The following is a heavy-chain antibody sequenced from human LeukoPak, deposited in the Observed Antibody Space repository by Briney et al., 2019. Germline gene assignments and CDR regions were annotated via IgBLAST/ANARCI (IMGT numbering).Heavy chain of an antibody. D-gene: IGHD2-2*01. V-gene: IGHV1-69*05. CDR3: ARAQESQYCSSTSCPDYYYMDV. Sequence: ASVKVSCKASGGTFSSYAISWVRQAPGQGLEWMGGISPIFGTANYAQKFQGRVTSTTDESTSTAYMELSSLRSEDTAAYYCARAQESQYCSSTSCPDYYYMDVWGKGTTVTVSS. CDR2: ISPIFGTA. CDR1: GGTFSSYA. J-gene: IGHJ6*03.